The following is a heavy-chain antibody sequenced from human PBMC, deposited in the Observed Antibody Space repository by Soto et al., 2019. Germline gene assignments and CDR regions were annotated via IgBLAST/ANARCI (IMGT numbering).Heavy chain of an antibody. J-gene: IGHJ4*02. CDR2: IYPGDSDT. CDR1: GYRFTNYW. CDR3: ARDFCSGTASSEIDN. D-gene: IGHD3-3*01. Sequence: PGESLKIYCKGSGYRFTNYWIGWVREMPGKGLEWMGIIYPGDSDTRYSPSFQGQVTISADKSINTAYLQWSSLKASDTAMYYCARDFCSGTASSEIDNWGQETQVTVSS. V-gene: IGHV5-51*01.